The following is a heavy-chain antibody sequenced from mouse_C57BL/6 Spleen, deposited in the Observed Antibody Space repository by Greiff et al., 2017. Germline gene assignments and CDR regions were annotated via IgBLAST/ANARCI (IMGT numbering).Heavy chain of an antibody. CDR1: GYTFTSYD. Sequence: FQLQQSGPELVKPGASVKLSCKASGYTFTSYDINWVKQRPGQGLAWIGWIYPRDGSTKYNEKFKDKAPLTVDTSSSTAYMELHSLTSEDSAVYFCARSIGVTTVVPFDYWGQGTTLTVSS. J-gene: IGHJ2*01. D-gene: IGHD1-1*01. CDR2: IYPRDGST. CDR3: ARSIGVTTVVPFDY. V-gene: IGHV1-85*01.